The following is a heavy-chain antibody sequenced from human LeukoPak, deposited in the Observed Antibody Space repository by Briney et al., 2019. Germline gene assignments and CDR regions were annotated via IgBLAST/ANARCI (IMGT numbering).Heavy chain of an antibody. CDR2: ISYDGSNK. CDR1: GFTFSSYG. D-gene: IGHD6-13*01. Sequence: GRSLRLSCAASGFTFSSYGMPWVRQAPGKGLEWVAVISYDGSNKYYADSVKGRFTISRDNSKNTLYLQMNSLRAEDTAVYYCARLQLDSSSWYPGGMDVWGKGTTVTVSS. J-gene: IGHJ6*04. V-gene: IGHV3-30*03. CDR3: ARLQLDSSSWYPGGMDV.